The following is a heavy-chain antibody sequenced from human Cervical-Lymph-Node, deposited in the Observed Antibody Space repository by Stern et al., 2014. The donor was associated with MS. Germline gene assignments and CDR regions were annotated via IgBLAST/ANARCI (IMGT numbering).Heavy chain of an antibody. CDR1: GFTFSSYW. V-gene: IGHV3-74*01. J-gene: IGHJ5*02. D-gene: IGHD2-21*02. CDR2: INRDGSST. Sequence: EVQLVESGGGLVQPGGSLRLSCAASGFTFSSYWMHWVRQAPGKGLVWASRINRDGSSTSYADSVKCRCTISRDNAKNSLYLQMNRLRAEDTAVYYCARDPSYCGGDCYANWFDPWGQGTLVTVSS. CDR3: ARDPSYCGGDCYANWFDP.